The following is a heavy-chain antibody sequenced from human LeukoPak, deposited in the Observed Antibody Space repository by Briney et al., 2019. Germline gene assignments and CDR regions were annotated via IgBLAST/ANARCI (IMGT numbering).Heavy chain of an antibody. V-gene: IGHV3-48*03. D-gene: IGHD6-6*01. CDR3: ARGPSIAARYDAFDI. CDR2: ISSSGNTI. J-gene: IGHJ3*02. CDR1: EFSFTSYE. Sequence: GGSLRLSCAASEFSFTSYELNWVRQAPGKGLEWVSYISSSGNTISYADSVKVRLTISRDNAKNSLYLQVISLMAEDTAGYSCARGPSIAARYDAFDIWGQGKMVTVSS.